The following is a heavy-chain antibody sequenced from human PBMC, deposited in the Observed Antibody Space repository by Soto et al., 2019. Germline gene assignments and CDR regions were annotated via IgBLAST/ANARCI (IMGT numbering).Heavy chain of an antibody. J-gene: IGHJ6*03. D-gene: IGHD3-10*01. CDR1: GGSIFSYY. V-gene: IGHV4-59*08. CDR3: ARLRGGIYYYYYMDV. CDR2: IYYSGST. Sequence: SETLSLTCTVSGGSIFSYYWSWIRQSPGKGLEWIGNIYYSGSTNYNPSLKSRVTISVDTSKNQFSLKLSSVTAADTAVYYCARLRGGIYYYYYMDVWGKGTTVTVSS.